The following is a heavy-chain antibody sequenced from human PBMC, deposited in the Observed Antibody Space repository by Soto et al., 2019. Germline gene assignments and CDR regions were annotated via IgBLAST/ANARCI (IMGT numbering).Heavy chain of an antibody. CDR2: IFYTGST. CDR1: GGPFSRGGYY. J-gene: IGHJ5*02. V-gene: IGHV4-31*03. CDR3: ARLGEYYQSIDP. Sequence: SETLSLTCTVSGGPFSRGGYYWSWIRQHPGKGLECIGYIFYTGSTYYNPTLKSRVTMSVDTSKRQFSLNLSSLTAADTAVYYCARLGEYYQSIDPWGPGTLVTVSS. D-gene: IGHD2-2*01.